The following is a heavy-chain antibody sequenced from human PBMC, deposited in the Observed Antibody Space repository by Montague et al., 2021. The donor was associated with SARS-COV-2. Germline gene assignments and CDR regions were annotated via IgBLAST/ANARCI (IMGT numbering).Heavy chain of an antibody. CDR1: GGSVNSGSYS. J-gene: IGHJ6*02. V-gene: IGHV4-39*07. CDR2: IHYSGST. D-gene: IGHD3-10*01. Sequence: SETLSLTCTVSGGSVNSGSYSWDWIRQPPGQGLEWIGSIHYSGSTSSTPSLQSRVSISVATSNKQFSLNVISVTAAATAVYYCARLGAITLVRGLTKADFSNYGMDVWGQGTTVTVSS. CDR3: ARLGAITLVRGLTKADFSNYGMDV.